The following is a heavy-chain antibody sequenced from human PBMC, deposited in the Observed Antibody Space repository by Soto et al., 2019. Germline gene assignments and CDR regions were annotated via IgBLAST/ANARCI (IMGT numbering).Heavy chain of an antibody. CDR3: ARTPSSYDGMDV. CDR1: GGTFSSYA. V-gene: IGHV1-69*06. CDR2: LIPIFGTA. D-gene: IGHD6-6*01. Sequence: QVQLVKSGAEVKKPGSSVKVSCKASGGTFSSYAISWVRQAPGQGLEWMGGLIPIFGTANYAQKFQVRVTITADKSTSTAYFELSSLRSEDTAVYYCARTPSSYDGMDVWGQGTTVTFSS. J-gene: IGHJ6*02.